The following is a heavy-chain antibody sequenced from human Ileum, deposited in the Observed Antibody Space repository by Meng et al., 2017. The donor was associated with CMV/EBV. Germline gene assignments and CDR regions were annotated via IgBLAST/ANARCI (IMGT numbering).Heavy chain of an antibody. Sequence: SLKISCAASGFTFDDYAMHWVRQAPGKGLEWVSGISWNSGYRGYADSVKGRLTISRDNAKNSLYLQMNSLRGEDAALDYCAKGLRSSSGWYFDYWGQGTLVTVSS. V-gene: IGHV3-9*01. D-gene: IGHD6-19*01. CDR3: AKGLRSSSGWYFDY. CDR1: GFTFDDYA. J-gene: IGHJ4*02. CDR2: ISWNSGYR.